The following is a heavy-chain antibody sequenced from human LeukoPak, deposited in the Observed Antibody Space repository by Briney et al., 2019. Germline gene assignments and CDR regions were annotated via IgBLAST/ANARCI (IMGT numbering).Heavy chain of an antibody. CDR1: GFTFSTYW. Sequence: PGGSLRLSCAASGFTFSTYWMHWARQAPGKGLEWVSAISGSGGSTYYADSVKGRFTISRDNSKNTLYLQMNSLRAEDTAIYYCAKDPTAGGYGDYDYFDYWGQGTLVTVSS. CDR3: AKDPTAGGYGDYDYFDY. V-gene: IGHV3-23*01. CDR2: ISGSGGST. D-gene: IGHD4-17*01. J-gene: IGHJ4*02.